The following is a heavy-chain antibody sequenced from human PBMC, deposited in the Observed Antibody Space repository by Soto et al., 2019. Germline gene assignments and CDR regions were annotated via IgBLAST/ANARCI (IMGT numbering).Heavy chain of an antibody. D-gene: IGHD3-22*01. CDR3: ARDYFDSSDYTTNWLDS. V-gene: IGHV4-39*01. CDR2: IYHTGNA. J-gene: IGHJ5*01. Sequence: SETLSLTCGVSGDSISNSRFYWGWIRQAPGEGLEWIGSIYHTGNAYYNPSLKSRVTISVDTSKNQFSLKVTSVTAADTALYYCARDYFDSSDYTTNWLDSWSQGTLVTVSS. CDR1: GDSISNSRFY.